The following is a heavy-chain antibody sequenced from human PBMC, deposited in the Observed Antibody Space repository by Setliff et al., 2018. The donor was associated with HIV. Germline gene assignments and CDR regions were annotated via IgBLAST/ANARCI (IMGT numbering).Heavy chain of an antibody. CDR3: ARSSSSSCRFDY. Sequence: SETLSLTCAVHGGSFSGYYWSWIRQSPGKGLEWIGEINHVGITNYNPSLKSRVTISVDTSKNQFSLKLNSVTAAGTALYYCARSSSSSCRFDYWGQGTLVTSPQ. V-gene: IGHV4-34*01. CDR2: INHVGIT. D-gene: IGHD6-6*01. CDR1: GGSFSGYY. J-gene: IGHJ4*02.